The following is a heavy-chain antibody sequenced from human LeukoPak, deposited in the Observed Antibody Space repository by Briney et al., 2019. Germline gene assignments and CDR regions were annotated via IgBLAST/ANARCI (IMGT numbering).Heavy chain of an antibody. D-gene: IGHD6-19*01. V-gene: IGHV3-7*03. CDR2: IKQDGSEK. CDR3: VRVGSVAGSDYLDY. CDR1: GFTFSSYW. Sequence: GGSLRLSCAASGFTFSSYWMSWVRQAPGKGLEWVANIKQDGSEKYYVDSVKGRFTISRDNAKNSMYLQMNSLKTEDTAVYYCVRVGSVAGSDYLDYWGQGTLVTVSS. J-gene: IGHJ4*02.